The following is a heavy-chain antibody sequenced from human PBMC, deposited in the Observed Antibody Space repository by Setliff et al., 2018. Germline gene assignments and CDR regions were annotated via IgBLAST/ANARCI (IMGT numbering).Heavy chain of an antibody. V-gene: IGHV5-51*01. CDR1: GYAFSAYW. D-gene: IGHD2-8*01. CDR2: IFPHNFNT. Sequence: PGESLKISCKGSGYAFSAYWIAWMRQMPGKGLEWMGIIFPHNFNTIYSPSFQGQVTLSVDKSIATAYLQWTTLRASDTAMYYCARFNGPRLECNHFDPWGQGTLVTVSS. CDR3: ARFNGPRLECNHFDP. J-gene: IGHJ5*02.